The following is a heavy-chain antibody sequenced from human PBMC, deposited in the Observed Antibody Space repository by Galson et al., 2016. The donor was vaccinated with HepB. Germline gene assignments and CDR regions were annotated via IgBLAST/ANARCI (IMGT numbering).Heavy chain of an antibody. Sequence: SVKVSCTASGHSFTTYGINWVRQAPGQGLEWMGWIGAYKGNTHSAQTFKDRVTLTRNNFTTTVYLELRSLRLDDTAVYYCAAQSGTTSWGRNALDYWGQGTLITVSS. J-gene: IGHJ4*02. CDR2: IGAYKGNT. V-gene: IGHV1-18*01. CDR3: AAQSGTTSWGRNALDY. CDR1: GHSFTTYG. D-gene: IGHD2-2*01.